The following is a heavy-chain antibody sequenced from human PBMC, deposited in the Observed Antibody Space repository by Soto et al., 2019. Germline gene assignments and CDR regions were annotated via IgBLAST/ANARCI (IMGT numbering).Heavy chain of an antibody. CDR1: GFTVSSNY. CDR3: ASLRVYGYGQYYFDY. Sequence: GGSLRLSCAASGFTVSSNYMSGVRQAPGKGLEWVSVIYSGGSTYYADSVKGRFTISRHNSKNTLYLQMNSLRAEDTAVYYCASLRVYGYGQYYFDYWGQGTLVTVSS. J-gene: IGHJ4*02. CDR2: IYSGGST. V-gene: IGHV3-53*04. D-gene: IGHD5-18*01.